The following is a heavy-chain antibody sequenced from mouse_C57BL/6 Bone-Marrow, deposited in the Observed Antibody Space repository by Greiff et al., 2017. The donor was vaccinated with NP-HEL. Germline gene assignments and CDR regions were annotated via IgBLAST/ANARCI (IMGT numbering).Heavy chain of an antibody. J-gene: IGHJ4*01. D-gene: IGHD1-1*01. V-gene: IGHV5-12*01. CDR1: GFTFSDYY. CDR3: ARRTTVVAPYARDY. Sequence: DVKLVESGGGLVQPGGSLKLSCAASGFTFSDYYMYWVRQTPEKRLEWVAYISNGGGSTYYPDTVKGRFTISRDNAKNTLYLQMSRLKSEDTAMYYGARRTTVVAPYARDYWGQGTSVTVSS. CDR2: ISNGGGST.